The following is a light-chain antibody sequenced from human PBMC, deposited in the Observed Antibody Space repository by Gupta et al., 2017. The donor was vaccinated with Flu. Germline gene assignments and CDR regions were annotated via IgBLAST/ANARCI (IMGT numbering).Light chain of an antibody. CDR1: QSVDSSS. V-gene: IGKV3-20*01. CDR3: QQYSRSPT. CDR2: SDL. J-gene: IGKJ2*01. Sequence: EIVLTQSPDTLSLSPGEVATLSCRASQSVDSSSLAWYQQRPGQAPRLLIYSDLSRASGIPDRFSGRGSGTDFTLTIFGLEPEDFGLYYCQQYSRSPTFGQGTKVEI.